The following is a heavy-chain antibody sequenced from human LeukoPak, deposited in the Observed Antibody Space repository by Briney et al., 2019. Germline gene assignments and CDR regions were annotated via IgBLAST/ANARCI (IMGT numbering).Heavy chain of an antibody. J-gene: IGHJ4*02. V-gene: IGHV4-31*03. CDR1: GGSISSGGYY. D-gene: IGHD6-19*01. Sequence: ASETLSLTCTVSGGSISSGGYYWSWIRQHPGKGLEWIGYIYYSGSTYYNPSLKSRVTISVDTSKNQFSLKLSSVTAADTAVYYCARRGYSSGWYDYWGQGTLVTVSS. CDR3: ARRGYSSGWYDY. CDR2: IYYSGST.